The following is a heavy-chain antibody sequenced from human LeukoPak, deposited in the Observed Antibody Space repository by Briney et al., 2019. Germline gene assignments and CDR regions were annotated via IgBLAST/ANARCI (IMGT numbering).Heavy chain of an antibody. CDR1: GYTFTCYD. CDR3: ASHTYYYSSGSFAY. CDR2: MNPSSGNT. D-gene: IGHD3-10*01. V-gene: IGHV1-8*01. Sequence: ASVKVSCKASGYTFTCYDINWVRQATGQGPEWMGWMNPSSGNTGYAQRFQGRVTMTRDTSINTAYLELSSLRSEDTAVYYCASHTYYYSSGSFAYWGQGTLVTVSS. J-gene: IGHJ4*02.